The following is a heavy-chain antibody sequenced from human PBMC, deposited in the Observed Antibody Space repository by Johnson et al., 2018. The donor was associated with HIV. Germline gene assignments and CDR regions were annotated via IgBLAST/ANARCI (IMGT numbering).Heavy chain of an antibody. J-gene: IGHJ3*02. D-gene: IGHD5-24*01. Sequence: QVQLVESGGGVVQPGRSLRLSCAASGLTFGSYGMHWVRQAPGKGLEWVAVMSYDGTNKYYADSVKGRFTISRDNAKNSRYLQMNSLRPEDTALYYCAKDKWGGHNLHAIDIWGQGTMVTVSS. CDR1: GLTFGSYG. CDR2: MSYDGTNK. CDR3: AKDKWGGHNLHAIDI. V-gene: IGHV3-30*18.